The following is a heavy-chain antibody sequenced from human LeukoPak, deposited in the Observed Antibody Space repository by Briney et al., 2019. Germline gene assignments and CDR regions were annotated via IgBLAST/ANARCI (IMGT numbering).Heavy chain of an antibody. Sequence: PSETLSLTCTVSGGSISSYYWSWIRQPAGKGLEWIGRIYTSGSTNYNPSLKSRVTISVDTSKNQFSLKLGSVTAADTAVYYCASTRYYYYYMDVWGKGTTVTVSS. D-gene: IGHD1-26*01. CDR3: ASTRYYYYYMDV. CDR1: GGSISSYY. J-gene: IGHJ6*03. CDR2: IYTSGST. V-gene: IGHV4-4*07.